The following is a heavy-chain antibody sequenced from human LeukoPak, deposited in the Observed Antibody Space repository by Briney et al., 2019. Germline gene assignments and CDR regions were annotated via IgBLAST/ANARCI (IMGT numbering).Heavy chain of an antibody. V-gene: IGHV4-59*08. CDR2: IYYTGST. J-gene: IGHJ3*02. CDR1: GGSISSYY. Sequence: SETLSLTCTVSGGSISSYYWSWIRQPPGKGLEWIGYIYYTGSTDYNPSLKSRVTISVDTSKDQFSLKLSSVTAADTAVYYCARSHGSGSYWHAFDIWGQGTMVTVSS. D-gene: IGHD3-10*01. CDR3: ARSHGSGSYWHAFDI.